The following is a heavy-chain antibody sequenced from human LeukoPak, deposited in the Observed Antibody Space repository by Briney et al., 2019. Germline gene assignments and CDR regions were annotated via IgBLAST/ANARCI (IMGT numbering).Heavy chain of an antibody. Sequence: GGSLRLSCAASGFTFSRFSMNWVRQAPGQGLEWVSYISSSGSTIYYADSVKGRFTISRDNFKNTLYLQMDSLRAEDTAIYYCAKDVNWNYVDYWGQGTLVIVSS. CDR1: GFTFSRFS. D-gene: IGHD1-1*01. CDR2: ISSSGSTI. CDR3: AKDVNWNYVDY. J-gene: IGHJ4*02. V-gene: IGHV3-48*01.